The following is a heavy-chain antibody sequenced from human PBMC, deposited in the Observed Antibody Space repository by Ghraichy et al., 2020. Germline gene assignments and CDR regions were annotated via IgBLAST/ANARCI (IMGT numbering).Heavy chain of an antibody. D-gene: IGHD3/OR15-3a*01. CDR3: ARSKDYSFDY. CDR1: GYTFTGYY. J-gene: IGHJ4*02. CDR2: INLSSGGT. Sequence: ASVKVSCKASGYTFTGYYMHWVRQAPGQGLEWVGRINLSSGGTNYAQRFQGTVTMTRDTSISTAYMELSSLRSDDTAVYYCARSKDYSFDYWGQGTLVTVSS. V-gene: IGHV1-2*06.